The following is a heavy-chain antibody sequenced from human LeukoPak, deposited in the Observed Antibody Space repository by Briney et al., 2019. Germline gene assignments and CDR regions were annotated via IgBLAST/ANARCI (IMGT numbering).Heavy chain of an antibody. Sequence: GGSLRLSCAASGFIFSTYDMNWVRQAPGKGLEWVSLITAGSHYIYYADSVKGRFTISRDDAKSSLFLQMNSLRAEDTAVYYCAAMRACSSTTCNPFDKWGQGTLVTVSS. V-gene: IGHV3-21*01. CDR1: GFIFSTYD. D-gene: IGHD2-2*01. J-gene: IGHJ4*02. CDR3: AAMRACSSTTCNPFDK. CDR2: ITAGSHYI.